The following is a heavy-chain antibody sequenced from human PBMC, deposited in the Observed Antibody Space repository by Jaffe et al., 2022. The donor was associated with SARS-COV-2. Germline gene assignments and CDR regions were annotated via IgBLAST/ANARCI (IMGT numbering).Heavy chain of an antibody. CDR3: ARGVGTSSSWFGGLGL. Sequence: QVQLQESGPGLVKPSQTLSLTCTVSGGSISSGGYYWSWIRQHPGKGLEWIGYIYYSGSTYYNPSLKSRVTISVDTSKNQFSLKLSSVTAADTAVYYCARGVGTSSSWFGGLGLWGQGTLVTVSS. D-gene: IGHD6-13*01. V-gene: IGHV4-31*03. CDR1: GGSISSGGYY. J-gene: IGHJ4*02. CDR2: IYYSGST.